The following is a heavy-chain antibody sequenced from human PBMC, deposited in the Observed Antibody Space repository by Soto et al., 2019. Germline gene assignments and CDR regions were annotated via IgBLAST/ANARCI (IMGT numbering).Heavy chain of an antibody. CDR1: GFTFSSYA. J-gene: IGHJ4*02. CDR3: AKSLSAIPGDS. D-gene: IGHD2-2*01. Sequence: GGSLRLSCAAPGFTFSSYAMHWVRQAPGKGLEWVANITQDGSKRYYADSVKGRFTISRDNAKSSLYLQMTSLRAEDTAVYHCAKSLSAIPGDSWGQGTLVTVSS. V-gene: IGHV3-7*03. CDR2: ITQDGSKR.